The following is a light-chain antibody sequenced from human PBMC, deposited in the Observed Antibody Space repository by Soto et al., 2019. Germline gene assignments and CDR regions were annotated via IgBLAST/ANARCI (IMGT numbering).Light chain of an antibody. CDR1: SYDVGSYNL. Sequence: QSVLTQPASVSGSPGQSITISCTGTSYDVGSYNLVSWYQQHPGKAPKLMIYEGSKRPSGVSDRFSAFKSVNTASLTISGLQAEDEADYYCCSYAGRSTFVLFGGGTQLTVL. V-gene: IGLV2-23*03. CDR3: CSYAGRSTFVL. J-gene: IGLJ2*01. CDR2: EGS.